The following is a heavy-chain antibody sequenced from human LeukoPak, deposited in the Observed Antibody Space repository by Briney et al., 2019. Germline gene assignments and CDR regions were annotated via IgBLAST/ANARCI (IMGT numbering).Heavy chain of an antibody. CDR1: GYTFTGYY. V-gene: IGHV1-2*02. CDR3: ARVAYSSSWYGDNWFDP. D-gene: IGHD6-13*01. J-gene: IGHJ5*02. Sequence: ASVKVSCKASGYTFTGYYMHWVRQAPGQGLEWMGWINPNSGGTNYAQKFQGRVTMTRDTSISTAYMELSRLRSDDTAVYYCARVAYSSSWYGDNWFDPWGLGTLVTVSS. CDR2: INPNSGGT.